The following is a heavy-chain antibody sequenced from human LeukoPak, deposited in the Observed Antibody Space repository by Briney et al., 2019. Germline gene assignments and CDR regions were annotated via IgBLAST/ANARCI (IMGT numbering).Heavy chain of an antibody. CDR2: ISSSGSTI. J-gene: IGHJ4*02. Sequence: GGSLRLSCAASGFTFSSYEMNWVRQAPGKGLEWVSYISSSGSTIYYADSVKGQFTISRDNAKNSQYLQMNSMRAEDTAVYYCARVYYDILTGYRLVDYWGQGTLVTVSS. CDR3: ARVYYDILTGYRLVDY. D-gene: IGHD3-9*01. V-gene: IGHV3-48*03. CDR1: GFTFSSYE.